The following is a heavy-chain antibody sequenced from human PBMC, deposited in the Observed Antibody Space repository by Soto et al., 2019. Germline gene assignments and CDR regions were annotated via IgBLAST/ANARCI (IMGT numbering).Heavy chain of an antibody. CDR3: ARDLYGYSYGFDY. D-gene: IGHD5-18*01. Sequence: GGSLRLSCAASGFTFSSYEMNWVRQAPGKGLEWVSYISSSGSTIYYADSVKGRFTISRDNAKNSLYLQMNSLRAEDTAVYYCARDLYGYSYGFDYWGQGTLVTVSS. CDR2: ISSSGSTI. CDR1: GFTFSSYE. J-gene: IGHJ4*02. V-gene: IGHV3-48*03.